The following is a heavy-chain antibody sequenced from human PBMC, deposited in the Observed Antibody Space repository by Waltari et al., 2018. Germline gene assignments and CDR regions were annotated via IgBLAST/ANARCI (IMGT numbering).Heavy chain of an antibody. CDR1: GDYMSSTDC. CDR2: VRGDGRS. D-gene: IGHD2-15*01. CDR3: ARDRGRGLYLDT. Sequence: QLQLQESGPGLVKPSGTLSLTCAVSGDYMSSTDCWSWVRLSPQRGLEWVGQVRGDGRSNYSPSVASRLTVSLDTSNRQFSLKLTSATVADMAVYYCARDRGRGLYLDTWGPGILVTVSP. J-gene: IGHJ5*02. V-gene: IGHV4-4*02.